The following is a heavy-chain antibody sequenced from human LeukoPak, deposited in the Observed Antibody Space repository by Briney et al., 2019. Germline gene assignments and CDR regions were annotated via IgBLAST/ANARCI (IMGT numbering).Heavy chain of an antibody. D-gene: IGHD3-16*01. CDR1: GGSISSYY. CDR3: ARGFGVGAFDI. V-gene: IGHV4-59*01. J-gene: IGHJ3*02. Sequence: SETLSLTCTVSGGSISSYYWSWIRQPPGKGLEWIGYIYYSGSTNYNPSLKSRVTMSVDTSKNQFSLKLSSVTAADTAVYYCARGFGVGAFDIWGQGTVVTVSS. CDR2: IYYSGST.